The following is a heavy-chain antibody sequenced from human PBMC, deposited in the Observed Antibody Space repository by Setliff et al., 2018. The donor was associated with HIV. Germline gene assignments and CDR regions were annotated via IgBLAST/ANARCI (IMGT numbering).Heavy chain of an antibody. J-gene: IGHJ4*02. Sequence: ASVKVSCNVSGYTLTEVSIHWVRQAPGKGLEWMGYFDPEDGETVHAQKFQGRVTMTEDTSTDTAYMELSGLRSEDTAVYYCPIDVIGGWLRPMPDYWGPGTLVTVSS. D-gene: IGHD5-12*01. CDR3: PIDVIGGWLRPMPDY. V-gene: IGHV1-24*01. CDR1: GYTLTEVS. CDR2: FDPEDGET.